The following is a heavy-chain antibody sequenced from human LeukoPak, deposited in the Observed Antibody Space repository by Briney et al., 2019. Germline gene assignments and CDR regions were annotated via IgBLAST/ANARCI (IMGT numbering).Heavy chain of an antibody. CDR2: ISWNSGSI. CDR1: GFTFDDYA. CDR3: AKAVYYYDSSGYPRGFDY. J-gene: IGHJ4*02. D-gene: IGHD3-22*01. Sequence: GRSLRLSCAASGFTFDDYAMHWVRQAPGEGLEWVSGISWNSGSIGYADSVKGRFTISRDNAKNSLYLQMNSLRAEDTALYYCAKAVYYYDSSGYPRGFDYWGQGTLVTVSS. V-gene: IGHV3-9*01.